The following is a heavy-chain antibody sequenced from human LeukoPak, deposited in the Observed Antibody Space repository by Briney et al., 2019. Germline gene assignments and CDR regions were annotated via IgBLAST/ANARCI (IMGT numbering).Heavy chain of an antibody. Sequence: GGSLRLSCAASGFTFSSYGMHWVRQAPGKGLEWVAIISYDGSNKYYTDSVRGRFTISRDNSKNTLYLQMNSLRAEDTAVYYCARAGYDSSGYYPYYFDYWGQGTLVTVSS. CDR2: ISYDGSNK. V-gene: IGHV3-30*03. CDR1: GFTFSSYG. CDR3: ARAGYDSSGYYPYYFDY. J-gene: IGHJ4*02. D-gene: IGHD3-22*01.